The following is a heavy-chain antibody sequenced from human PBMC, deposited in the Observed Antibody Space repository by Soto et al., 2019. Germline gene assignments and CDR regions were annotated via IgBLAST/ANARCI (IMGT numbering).Heavy chain of an antibody. V-gene: IGHV4-30-4*01. D-gene: IGHD3-3*01. CDR1: GGSSNSGDSN. CDR3: DREVGSSSTFGVVTNTFDP. CDR2: VYYSGRS. Sequence: SLSLTCPVSGGSSNSGDSNGCRNRQTPGKGLGRIGYVYYSGRSYYKPSVKSRLSMTIVTSKKQFSLKLEYVTAVDTAVYHCDREVGSSSTFGVVTNTFDPWGLGTLVTVSS. J-gene: IGHJ5*02.